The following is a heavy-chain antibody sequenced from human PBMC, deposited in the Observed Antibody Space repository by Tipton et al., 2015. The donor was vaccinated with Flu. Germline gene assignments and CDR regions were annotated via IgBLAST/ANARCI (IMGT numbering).Heavy chain of an antibody. V-gene: IGHV4-38-2*01. CDR2: IYHSGST. CDR1: GYSISSGYY. D-gene: IGHD5-24*01. J-gene: IGHJ4*02. Sequence: TLSLTCAVSGYSISSGYYWGWIRQPPGKGLEWIGSIYHSGSTYYNPSLKSRVTIPVDTPKNQFSLKLSSVTAADTAVYYCARQSPKGWLHNEYYFDYWGQGTLVTVSS. CDR3: ARQSPKGWLHNEYYFDY.